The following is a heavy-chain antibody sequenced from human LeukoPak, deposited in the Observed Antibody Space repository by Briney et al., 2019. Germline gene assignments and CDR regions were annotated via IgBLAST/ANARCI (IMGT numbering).Heavy chain of an antibody. Sequence: PGGSLRLSCAASGFTFSDYSVNWVRQAPGKGLEWVSAVSGSGGSTYYADSVEGRFTISRDNSKNTLHLQMNSLRAEDTAVYYCAKRGVTGYKEAFDYWGQGTLVTVSS. V-gene: IGHV3-23*01. J-gene: IGHJ4*02. CDR2: VSGSGGST. CDR1: GFTFSDYS. D-gene: IGHD3-9*01. CDR3: AKRGVTGYKEAFDY.